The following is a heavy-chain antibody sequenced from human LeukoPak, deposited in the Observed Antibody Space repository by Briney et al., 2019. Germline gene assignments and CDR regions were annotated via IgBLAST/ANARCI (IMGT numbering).Heavy chain of an antibody. J-gene: IGHJ4*02. Sequence: ASQTLSLTCTVSGGSITSGGYYWSWIRQHPGKGLEWIGYVYYSENTYYNPSLKSRAYISLDASKNQFSLKLTSVTAADTAVYYCSRVIGWADGEYVGGDYWGQGTPVTISS. CDR2: VYYSENT. CDR1: GGSITSGGYY. D-gene: IGHD4-17*01. CDR3: SRVIGWADGEYVGGDY. V-gene: IGHV4-31*03.